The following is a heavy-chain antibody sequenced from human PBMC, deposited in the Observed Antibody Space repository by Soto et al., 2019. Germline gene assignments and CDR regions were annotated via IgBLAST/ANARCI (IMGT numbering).Heavy chain of an antibody. CDR3: ARDPDAAPDL. CDR1: DYSIGNSHYY. D-gene: IGHD6-25*01. Sequence: SETLSLTCTVSDYSIGNSHYYWTWIRQPPGKGLEWIGYISYSGSTYYNPSLESRLTMSIDTSKRQFYLELSSVSAADTAMYFCARDPDAAPDLWGQGTQVTVSS. J-gene: IGHJ5*02. CDR2: ISYSGST. V-gene: IGHV4-30-4*08.